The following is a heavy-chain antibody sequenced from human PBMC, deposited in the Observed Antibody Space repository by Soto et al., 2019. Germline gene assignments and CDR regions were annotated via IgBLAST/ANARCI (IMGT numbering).Heavy chain of an antibody. V-gene: IGHV1-18*01. D-gene: IGHD3-22*01. J-gene: IGHJ6*02. CDR1: GYNFISYG. Sequence: QVQLVQSGAEVKKPGASVKVSCKASGYNFISYGITWVRQAPGQGLEWMGWISGYNGNTNYEQRLQGRVTMTTDTSTNTAYMELRSRRSDDTAVYYGARDLAEDTSSYYYASPGYCYYYGIDDWGQVTTVTVYS. CDR2: ISGYNGNT. CDR3: ARDLAEDTSSYYYASPGYCYYYGIDD.